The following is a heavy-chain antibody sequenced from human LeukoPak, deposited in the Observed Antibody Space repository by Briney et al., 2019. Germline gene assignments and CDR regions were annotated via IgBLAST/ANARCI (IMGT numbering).Heavy chain of an antibody. V-gene: IGHV3-30-3*01. CDR1: GFTFSSYA. CDR2: ISYDGSNK. D-gene: IGHD3-22*01. J-gene: IGHJ4*02. Sequence: GGSLRLSCAASGFTFSSYAMHWARQAPGKGLEWVAVISYDGSNKYYADSVKGRFTISRDNSKNTLYLQMNSLRAEDTAVYYCARDSFPYDSSGYQDYWGQGTLVTVSS. CDR3: ARDSFPYDSSGYQDY.